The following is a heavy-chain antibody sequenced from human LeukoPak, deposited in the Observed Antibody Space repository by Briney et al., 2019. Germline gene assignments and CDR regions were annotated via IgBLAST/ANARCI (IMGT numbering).Heavy chain of an antibody. CDR2: ISGSGGST. D-gene: IGHD2-2*01. Sequence: PGGSPRLSCAASGFTFSSYGMSWVRQAPGKGLEWVSAISGSGGSTYYADSVKGRFTISRDNSKNTLYLQMNSLRAEDTAVYYCAKDRIVVVPAAIAPVDYWGQGTLVTVSS. CDR1: GFTFSSYG. J-gene: IGHJ4*02. V-gene: IGHV3-23*01. CDR3: AKDRIVVVPAAIAPVDY.